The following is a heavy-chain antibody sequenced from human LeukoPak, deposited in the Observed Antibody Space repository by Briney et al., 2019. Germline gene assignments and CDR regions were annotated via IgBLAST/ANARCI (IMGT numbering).Heavy chain of an antibody. J-gene: IGHJ4*02. CDR1: GFPLSSFA. CDR2: TSSSDSGT. V-gene: IGHV3-23*01. D-gene: IGHD3-9*01. Sequence: AGGSLRLSCVASGFPLSSFAMSWVRQTPERGLEWVSATSSSDSGTYHADSVKGRFTISRDNLKNTLYLQMNFLRAEDTGLYYCARGPDYDILADYFDYWGQGTLVTVSS. CDR3: ARGPDYDILADYFDY.